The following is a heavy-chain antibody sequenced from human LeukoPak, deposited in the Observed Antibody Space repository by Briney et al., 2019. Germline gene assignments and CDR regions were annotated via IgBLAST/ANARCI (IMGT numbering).Heavy chain of an antibody. CDR2: ISAYNGNT. Sequence: ASVKVSCKASGYTFTSYGISWVRQAPGQGLEWMGWISAYNGNTNYAQKLQGRVTMTTDTSTSTAYMELRSLRSDDTAVYYCARNWVKESQEANDAFDIWGQGTMVTVSS. V-gene: IGHV1-18*01. CDR3: ARNWVKESQEANDAFDI. D-gene: IGHD3-16*01. CDR1: GYTFTSYG. J-gene: IGHJ3*02.